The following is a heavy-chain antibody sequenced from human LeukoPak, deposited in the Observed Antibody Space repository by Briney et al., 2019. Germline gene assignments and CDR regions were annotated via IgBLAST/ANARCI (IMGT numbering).Heavy chain of an antibody. D-gene: IGHD6-13*01. CDR2: IYYSGST. Sequence: SETLSLTCTVSGGSISSYYWSWIRQPPGKGLEWLGYIYYSGSTNYNPSLKSRVTISVDTSKNQFSLKLSSVIAADTAVYYCAREKGGAAAVDWYFDLWGRGTLVTVSS. CDR1: GGSISSYY. V-gene: IGHV4-59*01. CDR3: AREKGGAAAVDWYFDL. J-gene: IGHJ2*01.